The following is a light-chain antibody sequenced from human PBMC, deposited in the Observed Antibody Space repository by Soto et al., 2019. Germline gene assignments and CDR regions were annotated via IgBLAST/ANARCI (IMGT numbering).Light chain of an antibody. CDR2: AAS. V-gene: IGKV1-9*01. J-gene: IGKJ1*01. CDR1: QGISSY. CDR3: QQLNSYAPT. Sequence: IQLTQSPSSLSASVGDRVTITCRASQGISSYLAWYQQKPGKAPKLLIYAASTLQSGVPSRFSGSGSGTDFTLTISSLQPEDFATYYCQQLNSYAPTFGQGTKVEIK.